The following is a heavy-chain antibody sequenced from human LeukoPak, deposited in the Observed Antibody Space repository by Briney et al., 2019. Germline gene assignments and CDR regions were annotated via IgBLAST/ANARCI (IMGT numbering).Heavy chain of an antibody. CDR3: ARSGGGYYYYYGMDV. J-gene: IGHJ6*02. V-gene: IGHV1-2*02. CDR1: GYTFTGYY. Sequence: GASVKVSCKASGYTFTGYYMHWVRQAPGQGLEWMGWINPNSGGTNYARKFQGRVTMTGDTSISTAYMELSRLRSDDTAVYYCARSGGGYYYYYGMDVWGQGTTVTVSS. D-gene: IGHD1-26*01. CDR2: INPNSGGT.